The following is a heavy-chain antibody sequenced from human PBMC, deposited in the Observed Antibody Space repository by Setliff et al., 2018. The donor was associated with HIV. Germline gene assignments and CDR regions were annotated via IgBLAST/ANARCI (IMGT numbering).Heavy chain of an antibody. Sequence: PSETLSLTCIVSDNSISNYYWSWIRQPPGKGLEWIGYIYTSGNTNYNPSLKSRVTISVDTSKNQFSLKLSSVTAADTAVYYCARTFGDLKHYNYYYTIDVWGQGTTVTVSS. J-gene: IGHJ6*02. V-gene: IGHV4-4*09. CDR2: IYTSGNT. D-gene: IGHD3-10*01. CDR3: ARTFGDLKHYNYYYTIDV. CDR1: DNSISNYY.